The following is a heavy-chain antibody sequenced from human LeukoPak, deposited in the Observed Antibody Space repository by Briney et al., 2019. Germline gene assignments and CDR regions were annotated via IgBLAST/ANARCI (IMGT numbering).Heavy chain of an antibody. Sequence: GGSLRLSCAASGFNFADHRMSWVRQAPGKGLEWVCGIDWNGDITGFADSVKGRFTTARDNDKSSLYLQMNSLRAEDTALYYCARTFTKYYYDSSGILNYWGQGTLVTVSS. CDR2: IDWNGDIT. J-gene: IGHJ4*02. D-gene: IGHD3-22*01. CDR1: GFNFADHR. V-gene: IGHV3-20*04. CDR3: ARTFTKYYYDSSGILNY.